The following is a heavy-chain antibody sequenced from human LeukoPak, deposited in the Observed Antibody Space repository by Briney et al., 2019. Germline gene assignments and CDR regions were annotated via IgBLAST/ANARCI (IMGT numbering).Heavy chain of an antibody. J-gene: IGHJ3*02. V-gene: IGHV3-23*01. Sequence: GGPLRLSCAASGFTFSTYAMSWVRQAPGKGLEWVSSISGSGGSTYSADSVKGRFTVSRDNSKNTLYLQMNSLRAEDTAVYYCAKGGRSYTTDAFHIWGRGTMVTVSS. CDR3: AKGGRSYTTDAFHI. CDR2: ISGSGGST. CDR1: GFTFSTYA. D-gene: IGHD1-26*01.